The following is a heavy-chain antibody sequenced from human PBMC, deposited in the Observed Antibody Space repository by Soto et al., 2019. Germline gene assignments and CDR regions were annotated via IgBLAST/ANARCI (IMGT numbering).Heavy chain of an antibody. Sequence: EVQLEESGGAVVQPGRSLRLSCAASGFTFDDYAMYWVRQVLGKGQEWVSSISWNSGNIGYADSVKGRFTTSRDNAENSLYLQMNSLRPEDTALYYCVRSKSGYSYGTPFDYWGQGTLVTVSS. J-gene: IGHJ4*02. D-gene: IGHD5-18*01. CDR2: ISWNSGNI. V-gene: IGHV3-9*01. CDR3: VRSKSGYSYGTPFDY. CDR1: GFTFDDYA.